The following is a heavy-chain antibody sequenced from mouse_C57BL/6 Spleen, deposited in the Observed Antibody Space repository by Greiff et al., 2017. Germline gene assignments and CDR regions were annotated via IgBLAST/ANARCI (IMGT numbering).Heavy chain of an antibody. Sequence: VQLQESGPGLVAPSQSLSITCTVSGFSLTSYAISWVRQPPGKGLEWLGVIWTGGGTNYNSALKSRLSISKDNSKSQVFLKMNSLQTDDTARYYCSKFITTVVAGDYAMDYWGQGTSVTVSS. CDR1: GFSLTSYA. D-gene: IGHD1-1*01. V-gene: IGHV2-9-1*01. J-gene: IGHJ4*01. CDR3: SKFITTVVAGDYAMDY. CDR2: IWTGGGT.